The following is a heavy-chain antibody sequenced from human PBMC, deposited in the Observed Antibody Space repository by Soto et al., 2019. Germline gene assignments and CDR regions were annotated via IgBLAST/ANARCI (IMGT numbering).Heavy chain of an antibody. J-gene: IGHJ4*02. CDR3: ARDQSGYLDY. V-gene: IGHV4-31*03. Sequence: SETLSLTCTVSGGSISSGGYYWSWIRQHPGKGLEWIGYIYYSGSTYYNPSLKSRVTISVDTSKNQFSLKLSSVTAADTAVYYCARDQSGYLDYWGQGTLVTVSS. CDR2: IYYSGST. CDR1: GGSISSGGYY. D-gene: IGHD1-26*01.